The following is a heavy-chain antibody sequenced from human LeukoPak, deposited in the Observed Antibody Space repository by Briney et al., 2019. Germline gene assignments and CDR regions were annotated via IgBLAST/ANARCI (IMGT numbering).Heavy chain of an antibody. CDR2: IKQDGSEK. CDR1: GFTFSSYW. D-gene: IGHD3-9*01. Sequence: PGGSLRLSCAASGFTFSSYWMSWVRQAPGKGLEWVANIKQDGSEKYYVDSVRGRFTISRDNAKNSLYLQMNSLRAEDTAVYYCARSPTGLRYFDWLLEDYYYYYMDVWGKGTTVTISS. V-gene: IGHV3-7*01. CDR3: ARSPTGLRYFDWLLEDYYYYYMDV. J-gene: IGHJ6*03.